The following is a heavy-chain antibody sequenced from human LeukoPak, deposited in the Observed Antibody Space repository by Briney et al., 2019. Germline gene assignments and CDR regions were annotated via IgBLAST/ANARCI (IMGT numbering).Heavy chain of an antibody. V-gene: IGHV1-18*01. CDR3: ARDPLAAAGTDSEYFQH. D-gene: IGHD6-13*01. J-gene: IGHJ1*01. Sequence: GASVKVSCKASGYTFTSYGISWVRQAPGQGLEWMGWISAYNGNTNYAQKLQGRVTTTTDTSTSTAYMELRSLRSDDTAVYYCARDPLAAAGTDSEYFQHWGQGTLVTVSS. CDR1: GYTFTSYG. CDR2: ISAYNGNT.